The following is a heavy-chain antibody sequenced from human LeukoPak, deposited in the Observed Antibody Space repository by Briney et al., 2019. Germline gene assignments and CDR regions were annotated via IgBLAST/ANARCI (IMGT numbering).Heavy chain of an antibody. V-gene: IGHV1-8*01. J-gene: IGHJ4*02. Sequence: ASVKVSCKASGYTFTSYDINWVRQATGQGLEWMGWTNPNSGNTGYAQKFQGRVTMTRNTSISTACMELSSLRSEDTAVYYCARGGENYYDSSGYSDYWGQGTLVTVSS. CDR2: TNPNSGNT. D-gene: IGHD3-22*01. CDR1: GYTFTSYD. CDR3: ARGGENYYDSSGYSDY.